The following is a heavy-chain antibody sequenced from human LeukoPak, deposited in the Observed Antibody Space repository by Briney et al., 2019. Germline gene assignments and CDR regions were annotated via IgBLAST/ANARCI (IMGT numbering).Heavy chain of an antibody. J-gene: IGHJ4*02. CDR2: IIPISGTA. D-gene: IGHD4/OR15-4a*01. CDR1: GGSFSSYA. Sequence: SAKVSCKASGGSFSSYAISWVRLAPGQGLEWMGGIIPISGTANYAQKFQGRVTITADESTSTAYMDLNSLRSEDTAVYYCARDLSDYGMYYFDYWGQGTLVTVSS. CDR3: ARDLSDYGMYYFDY. V-gene: IGHV1-69*13.